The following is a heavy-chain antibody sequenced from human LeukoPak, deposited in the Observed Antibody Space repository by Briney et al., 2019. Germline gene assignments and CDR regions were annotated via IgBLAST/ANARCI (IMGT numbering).Heavy chain of an antibody. CDR2: INAGNGNT. CDR3: ARDRSGGSSWSALFDY. V-gene: IGHV1-3*01. J-gene: IGHJ4*02. Sequence: ASVKVSCKASGYTFTSYAMHWVRQAPGQRLEWMGWINAGNGNTKYSQKFQGRVTITRDTSASTAYMELSSLRSEDTAVYYCARDRSGGSSWSALFDYWGQGTLVTVSS. D-gene: IGHD6-13*01. CDR1: GYTFTSYA.